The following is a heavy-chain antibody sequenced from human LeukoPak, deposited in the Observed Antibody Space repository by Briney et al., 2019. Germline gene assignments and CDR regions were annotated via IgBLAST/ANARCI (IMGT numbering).Heavy chain of an antibody. CDR1: GGSISSYY. CDR2: IYYSGST. V-gene: IGHV4-59*08. J-gene: IGHJ4*02. CDR3: ARHMLGYCSGGTCPYYFDY. Sequence: SETLSLTCTVSGGSISSYYWSWIRQPPGKGLEWIGYIYYSGSTNYNPSLKSRVTISVGTSKNQFSLKLTSVTAADTAVYYCARHMLGYCSGGTCPYYFDYWGQGTLVTVSS. D-gene: IGHD2-15*01.